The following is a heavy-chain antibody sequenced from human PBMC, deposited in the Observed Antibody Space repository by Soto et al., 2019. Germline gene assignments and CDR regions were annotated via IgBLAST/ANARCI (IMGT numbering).Heavy chain of an antibody. CDR1: GYSFTSYW. CDR3: ARHQVPAAIDY. Sequence: GEALKISCKGSGYSFTSYWISWVRQMPGKGLEWMGRIDPSDSYTSYSPSFQGHVTISADKSISTAYLQWSSLKASDTAMFYCARHQVPAAIDYWGQGTLVTVSS. V-gene: IGHV5-10-1*01. D-gene: IGHD2-2*01. CDR2: IDPSDSYT. J-gene: IGHJ4*02.